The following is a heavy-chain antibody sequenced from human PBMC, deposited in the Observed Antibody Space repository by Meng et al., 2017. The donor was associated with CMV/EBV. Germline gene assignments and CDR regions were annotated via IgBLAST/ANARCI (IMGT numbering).Heavy chain of an antibody. CDR1: GGTFSSYA. CDR3: ARGISSDYDFWTGKVNWFDP. V-gene: IGHV1-69*10. J-gene: IGHJ5*02. D-gene: IGHD3-3*01. CDR2: IIPILGIA. Sequence: SVKVSCKASGGTFSSYAISWVRQAPGQGLEWMGGIIPILGIANYPQKFQGRVTITADKSTSTAYMELSSLRSEDTAVYYCARGISSDYDFWTGKVNWFDPWGQGTLVTVSS.